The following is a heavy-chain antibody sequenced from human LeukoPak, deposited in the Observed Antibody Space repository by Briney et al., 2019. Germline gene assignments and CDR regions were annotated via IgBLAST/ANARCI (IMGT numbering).Heavy chain of an antibody. Sequence: SETLSLTCAVYGESLSKYYWTWIRQSPGKGLEWIGEINHRGSTNHNPSLKSRVTLSVDTSKHQFSLKLTSLTAADAAVYYCAGSVGSTDYWGQGTLVTVSS. CDR2: INHRGST. J-gene: IGHJ4*02. V-gene: IGHV4-34*01. CDR3: AGSVGSTDY. CDR1: GESLSKYY. D-gene: IGHD1-26*01.